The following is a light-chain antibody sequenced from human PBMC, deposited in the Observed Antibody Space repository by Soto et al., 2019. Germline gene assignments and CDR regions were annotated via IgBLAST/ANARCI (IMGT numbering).Light chain of an antibody. Sequence: EIVLTQSPATLSLSPGERATLSCRASQSVSSYLAWYQQKPGQSHRLIIYDTSNRATGIPARFSGSWSGTNVSLNIRSLEPGDGAVYFCEQRSNWPFIFGHGPKVDIK. J-gene: IGKJ3*01. CDR2: DTS. V-gene: IGKV3-11*01. CDR3: EQRSNWPFI. CDR1: QSVSSY.